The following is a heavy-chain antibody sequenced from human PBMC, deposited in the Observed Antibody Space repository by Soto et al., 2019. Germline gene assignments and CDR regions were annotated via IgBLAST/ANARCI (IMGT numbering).Heavy chain of an antibody. CDR3: AREVRERWKLGKYYFDY. CDR1: GFTFSDYY. D-gene: IGHD7-27*01. J-gene: IGHJ4*02. CDR2: ISSSSSYT. Sequence: VGSLRLSCAASGFTFSDYYMSWIRQAPGKGLEWVSYISSSSSYTNYADSVKGRFTISRDNAKNSLYLQMNSLRAEDTAVYYCAREVRERWKLGKYYFDYWGQGTLVTVSS. V-gene: IGHV3-11*06.